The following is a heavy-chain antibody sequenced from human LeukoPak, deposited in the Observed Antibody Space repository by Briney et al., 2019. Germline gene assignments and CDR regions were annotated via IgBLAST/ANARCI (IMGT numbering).Heavy chain of an antibody. J-gene: IGHJ6*02. CDR2: IYYSGST. V-gene: IGHV4-31*03. D-gene: IGHD3-22*01. CDR3: ARDSGYLLSYYYYGMDV. CDR1: GGSISSGGYY. Sequence: SETLSLTCTVSGGSISSGGYYWSWIRQHPGKGLEWIGYIYYSGSTYYNPSLKSRITISVDTSKNQFSLKLSSVTAADTAVYYCARDSGYLLSYYYYGMDVWGQGTTVTVSS.